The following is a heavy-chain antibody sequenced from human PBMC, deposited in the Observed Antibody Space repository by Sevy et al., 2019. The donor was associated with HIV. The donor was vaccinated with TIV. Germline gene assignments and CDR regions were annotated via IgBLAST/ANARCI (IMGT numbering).Heavy chain of an antibody. J-gene: IGHJ4*02. CDR1: GFTFSSYA. V-gene: IGHV3-23*01. CDR2: ISGSGGLT. Sequence: GGSLRLSCAASGFTFSSYAMSWVRQAPGKGLEWVSAISGSGGLTYYADSVKGRFTISRDNSKNTLYLHMNSLRAEDTAVYYCAKAPVVDWESPDYWGQGTLVTVSS. D-gene: IGHD1-26*01. CDR3: AKAPVVDWESPDY.